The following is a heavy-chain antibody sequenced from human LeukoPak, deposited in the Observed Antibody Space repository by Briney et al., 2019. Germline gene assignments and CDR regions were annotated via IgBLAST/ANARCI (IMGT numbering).Heavy chain of an antibody. Sequence: GASVKVSCKASGYIFTSYYMHWVRQAPGQGLEWLGVVYPSAGTSDPAQRFRARITLSDDTSTSTAYMELRSLKSEGTAIYFCVREYHGGYFDFWGQGTLVTVSS. V-gene: IGHV1-46*03. J-gene: IGHJ4*02. CDR1: GYIFTSYY. CDR3: VREYHGGYFDF. CDR2: VYPSAGTS. D-gene: IGHD3-16*01.